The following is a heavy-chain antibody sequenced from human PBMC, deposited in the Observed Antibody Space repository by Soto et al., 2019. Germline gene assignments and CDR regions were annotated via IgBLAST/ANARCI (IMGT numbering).Heavy chain of an antibody. Sequence: APLKVYCKASGYTFTSYYMHCVRQTPGQGLEWMGIINPSGGSTSYAQKFQGRVTMTRDTSTSTVYMEMSSLRSEDTAVYYCAKDTSYDSSGYYYFDYWGQGTLVTVS. CDR1: GYTFTSYY. V-gene: IGHV1-46*01. D-gene: IGHD3-22*01. CDR2: INPSGGST. CDR3: AKDTSYDSSGYYYFDY. J-gene: IGHJ4*02.